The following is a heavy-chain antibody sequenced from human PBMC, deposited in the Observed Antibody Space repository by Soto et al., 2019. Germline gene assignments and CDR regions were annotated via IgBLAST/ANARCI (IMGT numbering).Heavy chain of an antibody. D-gene: IGHD1-26*01. V-gene: IGHV3-23*01. CDR3: AKDGVSGSYYFYFDS. J-gene: IGHJ4*02. CDR2: ISVSGGST. Sequence: EVQLLESGGGLVQPGGSLRLSCAAFGFAFSSYAMSWIRQAPGKGLEWVSAISVSGGSTYYADSVKGRFTTSRDNSKNTLYLQMNSLRAEDTAVYYCAKDGVSGSYYFYFDSWGQGALVTVSS. CDR1: GFAFSSYA.